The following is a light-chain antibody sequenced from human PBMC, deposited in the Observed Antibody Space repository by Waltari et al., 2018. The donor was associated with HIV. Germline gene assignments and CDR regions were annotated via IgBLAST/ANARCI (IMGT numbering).Light chain of an antibody. J-gene: IGKJ2*01. Sequence: DILMTQSPGTLALALGARAHMYCHVSHSVQYSNYKHYLPWYQQKPGQPPKLLIYWASTRQSGVPDRFSGSGSGTDVTFTISSLQAEDVAVYYCHQYYTTPRTFGQGTKVEIK. CDR1: HSVQYSNYKHY. CDR2: WAS. CDR3: HQYYTTPRT. V-gene: IGKV4-1*01.